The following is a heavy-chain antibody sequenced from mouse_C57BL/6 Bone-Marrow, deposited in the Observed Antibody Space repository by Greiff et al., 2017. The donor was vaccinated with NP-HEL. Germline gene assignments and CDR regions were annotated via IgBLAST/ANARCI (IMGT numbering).Heavy chain of an antibody. Sequence: VQLQQSGTVLARPGASVKMSCKTSGYTFTSYWMHWVKQRPGQGLEWIGAIYLGNSDMSYNQKFKGKAKLTAVTSASTAYMELSSLTNEDSAVYYCITTVVAPHWYFDDWGTGTTVTVSS. CDR2: IYLGNSDM. CDR3: ITTVVAPHWYFDD. D-gene: IGHD1-1*01. J-gene: IGHJ1*03. V-gene: IGHV1-5*01. CDR1: GYTFTSYW.